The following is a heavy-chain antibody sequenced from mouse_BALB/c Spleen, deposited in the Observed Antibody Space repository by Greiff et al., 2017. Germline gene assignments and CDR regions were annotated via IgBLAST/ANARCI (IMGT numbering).Heavy chain of an antibody. CDR3: ARDYYGSSYDYAMDY. V-gene: IGHV2-6-7*01. CDR1: GFSLTGYG. D-gene: IGHD1-1*01. Sequence: QVQLKESGPGLVAPSQSLSITCTVSGFSLTGYGVNWVRQPPGKGLEWLGMIWGDGSTDYNSALKSRLSISKDNSKSQVFLKMNSLQTDDTARYYCARDYYGSSYDYAMDYWGQGTSVTVSS. CDR2: IWGDGST. J-gene: IGHJ4*01.